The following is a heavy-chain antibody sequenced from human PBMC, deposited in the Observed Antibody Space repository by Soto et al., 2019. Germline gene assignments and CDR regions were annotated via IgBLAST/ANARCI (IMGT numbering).Heavy chain of an antibody. V-gene: IGHV4-34*01. CDR1: GGSFSGYY. CDR2: INHSGST. D-gene: IGHD1-7*01. J-gene: IGHJ5*02. Sequence: QVQLQQWGAGLLKPSETLSLTCAVYGGSFSGYYWSWIRQPPGKGLEWIGEINHSGSTNYNPSLKRRVTISVDTSKNQFSLKLSSVTAADTAVYYCARKSSVGNYNWFDPWGQGTLVTVSS. CDR3: ARKSSVGNYNWFDP.